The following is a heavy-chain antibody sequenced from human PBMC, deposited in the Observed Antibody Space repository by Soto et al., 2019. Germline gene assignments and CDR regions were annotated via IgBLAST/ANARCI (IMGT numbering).Heavy chain of an antibody. CDR2: IGTAGDT. CDR1: GFTFSSYD. Sequence: VGSLRLSCAASGFTFSSYDMHWVRQATGKGLEWVSAIGTAGDTYYPGSVKGRFTISRENAKNSLYLQMNSLRAEDTAVYYCARGYDSSGYFVAGGFDYWGQGTLVTVSS. V-gene: IGHV3-13*01. CDR3: ARGYDSSGYFVAGGFDY. D-gene: IGHD3-22*01. J-gene: IGHJ4*02.